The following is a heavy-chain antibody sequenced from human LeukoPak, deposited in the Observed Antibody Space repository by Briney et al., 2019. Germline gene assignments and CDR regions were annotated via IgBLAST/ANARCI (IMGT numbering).Heavy chain of an antibody. CDR3: ARNIVVDPRFDP. D-gene: IGHD2-2*01. Sequence: XWVRQAPGXGXXWMGWISAYNGNTNYAQKLQGRVTMTTDTSTSTAYMELRSLRSDDTAVYYCARNIVVDPRFDPWGQGTLVTVSS. CDR2: ISAYNGNT. V-gene: IGHV1-18*01. J-gene: IGHJ5*02.